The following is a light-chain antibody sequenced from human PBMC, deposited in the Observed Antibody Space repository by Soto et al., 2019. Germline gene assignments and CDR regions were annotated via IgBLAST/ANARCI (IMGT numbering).Light chain of an antibody. Sequence: IQMTQSPSSLSASVRDRVTITCRASQAIGNDLGWYQQKPGKAPNLLIYAAFSLRSGVPSRFSGSGSGTHFTLTINSLQAEDSATYFCLQDYTYPWTFGQGTQVEIK. CDR2: AAF. CDR1: QAIGND. V-gene: IGKV1-6*02. J-gene: IGKJ1*01. CDR3: LQDYTYPWT.